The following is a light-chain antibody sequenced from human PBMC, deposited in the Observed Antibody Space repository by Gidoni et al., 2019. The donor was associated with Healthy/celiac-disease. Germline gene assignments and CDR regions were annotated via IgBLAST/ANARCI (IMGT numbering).Light chain of an antibody. CDR1: QSVSSSY. CDR2: GAS. Sequence: EIVLTQSPGTRSLSPGERATLSCRASQSVSSSYLAWYQQKPGQAPRLLIYGASSRATGIPDRFSGSGSGTDFTLTISRLEPEDFAVYYCQQYGSSPGFGQGTRLEIK. CDR3: QQYGSSPG. V-gene: IGKV3-20*01. J-gene: IGKJ5*01.